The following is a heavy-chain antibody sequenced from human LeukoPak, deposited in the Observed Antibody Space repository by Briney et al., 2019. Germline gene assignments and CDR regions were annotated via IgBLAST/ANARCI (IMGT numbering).Heavy chain of an antibody. J-gene: IGHJ4*02. CDR1: GVTFSSYA. V-gene: IGHV1-69*05. D-gene: IGHD3-10*01. CDR3: ARHSLEMVLDY. Sequence: ASVKVSCKASGVTFSSYAISWVRQAPGQGLEWMGRIIPIFGTANYAQKVQGRVTITTDESTSTVYMELSSLRSEDTAVYYCARHSLEMVLDYWGRGTLVTVPS. CDR2: IIPIFGTA.